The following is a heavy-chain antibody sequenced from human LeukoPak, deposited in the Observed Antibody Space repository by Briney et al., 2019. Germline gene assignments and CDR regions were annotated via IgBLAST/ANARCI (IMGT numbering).Heavy chain of an antibody. J-gene: IGHJ5*02. V-gene: IGHV3-7*01. CDR2: IRPDGSDK. Sequence: GGSLRLSCAASGFTFSSSWMSWVRQAPGKGLEWVAYIRPDGSDKDYVDSVKGRFTISRDNAKNSLYLQMDRLRAEDTAVYYCTRDEAWGQGTLVTVSS. CDR1: GFTFSSSW. CDR3: TRDEA.